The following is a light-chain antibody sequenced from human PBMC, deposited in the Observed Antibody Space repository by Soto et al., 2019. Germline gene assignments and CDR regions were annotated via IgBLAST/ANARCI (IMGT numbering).Light chain of an antibody. V-gene: IGLV2-8*01. CDR3: SSYAGSTTFDV. CDR2: DVN. J-gene: IGLJ1*01. Sequence: LTQPPSASGSPGQSVAISCTGTNSDVGGYNYVSWYQQHPGKAPKLMIYDVNKRPSGVPDRFSGSKSGDTASLTVSGLQAEDEADYYCSSYAGSTTFDVFGTGTKVTVL. CDR1: NSDVGGYNY.